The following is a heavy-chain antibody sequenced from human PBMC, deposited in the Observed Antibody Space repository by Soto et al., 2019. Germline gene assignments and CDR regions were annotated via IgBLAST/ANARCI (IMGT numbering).Heavy chain of an antibody. J-gene: IGHJ6*03. Sequence: KSSETLSLTCTVSGDSLRNYYWSWIRQPPGKGLEWIGFISYTGYTDYSPSLKSLITISVDTSKNQFSLRLGSVTAADTAVYHCARTFWSASRLDYYYMDVWGKGTTVTVS. V-gene: IGHV4-59*08. CDR3: ARTFWSASRLDYYYMDV. CDR1: GDSLRNYY. D-gene: IGHD3-3*01. CDR2: ISYTGYT.